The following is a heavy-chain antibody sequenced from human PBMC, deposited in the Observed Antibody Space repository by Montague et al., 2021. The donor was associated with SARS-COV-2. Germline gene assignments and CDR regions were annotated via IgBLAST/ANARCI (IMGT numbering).Heavy chain of an antibody. D-gene: IGHD3-3*01. V-gene: IGHV4-39*01. CDR3: ARLNFHIAIFGVVSSRVFDY. J-gene: IGHJ4*02. CDR2: IYYSGIT. Sequence: SETLSLTCTVSGGSISSSSNYWGWIRQPPGKGLEWIGNIYYSGITYYNPSLKSRVTISVDTSKNQFSLKLSSVTAADTAVYYCARLNFHIAIFGVVSSRVFDYWGQGNMVTVSS. CDR1: GGSISSSSNY.